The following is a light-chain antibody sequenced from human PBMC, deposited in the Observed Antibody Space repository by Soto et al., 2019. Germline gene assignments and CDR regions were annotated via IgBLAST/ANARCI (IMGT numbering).Light chain of an antibody. J-gene: IGLJ7*01. CDR1: KLGHKY. CDR3: QAWDSSTAV. V-gene: IGLV3-1*01. Sequence: SYELTQPPSVSVSPGQTASITCSGDKLGHKYACWYQQKPGQSPVLVIYQDNKRPSGIPERFSGSNSGNTATLTISGTQAMDEADYYCQAWDSSTAVFGGGTQLT. CDR2: QDN.